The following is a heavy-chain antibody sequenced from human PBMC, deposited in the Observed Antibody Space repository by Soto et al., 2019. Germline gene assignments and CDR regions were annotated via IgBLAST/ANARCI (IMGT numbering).Heavy chain of an antibody. J-gene: IGHJ6*02. Sequence: PGGSLRLSCAASGFTFSSYGMHWVRQAPGKGLEWVAVISYDGSNKYYADSVKGRFTISRDNSKNTLYLQMNSLRAEVTAVYYCAKGLRRERGMDVWGQGTTVTVSS. CDR1: GFTFSSYG. CDR2: ISYDGSNK. CDR3: AKGLRRERGMDV. D-gene: IGHD4-17*01. V-gene: IGHV3-30*18.